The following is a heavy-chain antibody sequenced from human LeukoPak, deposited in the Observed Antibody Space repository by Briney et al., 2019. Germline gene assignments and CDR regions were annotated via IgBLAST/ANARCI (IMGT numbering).Heavy chain of an antibody. CDR3: ARDPTPTPYDSSGYPFAPGGGYYGMDV. Sequence: SVKVSCKASGGTFSSYAISWVRQAPGQGLEWMGGIIPIFGTANYAQKFQGRVTITADKSTSTAYMELSSLRSEDTAVYYCARDPTPTPYDSSGYPFAPGGGYYGMDVWGQGTTVTVSS. CDR1: GGTFSSYA. CDR2: IIPIFGTA. D-gene: IGHD3-22*01. V-gene: IGHV1-69*06. J-gene: IGHJ6*02.